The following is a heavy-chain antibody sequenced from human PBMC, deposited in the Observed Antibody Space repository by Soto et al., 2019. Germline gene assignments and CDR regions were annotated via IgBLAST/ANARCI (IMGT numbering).Heavy chain of an antibody. CDR3: ARDGPSYGMDV. CDR2: IWYDGSNK. V-gene: IGHV3-33*01. Sequence: GGSLRLSCAASGFTFSSYGMHWVRQAPGKGLEWVAVIWYDGSNKYYADSVKGRFTISRDNSKNTLYLQMNSLRAEDTAVYYCARDGPSYGMDVWGQGTTVTVSS. J-gene: IGHJ6*02. CDR1: GFTFSSYG.